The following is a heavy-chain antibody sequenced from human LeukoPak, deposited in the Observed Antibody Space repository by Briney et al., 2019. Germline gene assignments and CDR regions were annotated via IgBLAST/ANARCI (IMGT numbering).Heavy chain of an antibody. CDR3: ARGWNDDY. Sequence: TGGSLRLSCAASRFTFSAYTMKWVRQAPGKGLEWISYISTSGSPIYYADSVKGRFTISRDNAKYSVYLQMNSLRAEDTAMYYCARGWNDDYWGQGTLVTVSS. CDR1: RFTFSAYT. CDR2: ISTSGSPI. D-gene: IGHD1-1*01. V-gene: IGHV3-48*01. J-gene: IGHJ4*02.